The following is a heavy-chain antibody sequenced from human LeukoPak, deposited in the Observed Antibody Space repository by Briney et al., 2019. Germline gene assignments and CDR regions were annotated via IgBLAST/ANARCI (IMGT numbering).Heavy chain of an antibody. CDR2: IIPIFGTA. CDR3: ARENSVAVWYFDY. D-gene: IGHD6-19*01. Sequence: SVKVSCKASGGTFSSYAISWVRQAPGQGLEWMGGIIPIFGTANYAQKFQGRVTITADESTSTAYMELSSLRSEDTAVYYCARENSVAVWYFDYWGQGTLVTVSS. J-gene: IGHJ4*02. V-gene: IGHV1-69*13. CDR1: GGTFSSYA.